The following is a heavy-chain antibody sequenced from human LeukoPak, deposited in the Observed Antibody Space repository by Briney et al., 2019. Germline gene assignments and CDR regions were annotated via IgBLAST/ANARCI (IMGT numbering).Heavy chain of an antibody. V-gene: IGHV3-30*03. J-gene: IGHJ4*02. D-gene: IGHD2-15*01. CDR2: ISYDGSNK. CDR1: GFTFSSYG. Sequence: AGRSLRLSCAASGFTFSSYGMHWVRQAPGKGLEWVAVISYDGSNKYYADSVKGRFTISRDNSKNTLYLQMNSLRAEDTAVYYCARAAEGQWQLLDYWGQGTLVTVSS. CDR3: ARAAEGQWQLLDY.